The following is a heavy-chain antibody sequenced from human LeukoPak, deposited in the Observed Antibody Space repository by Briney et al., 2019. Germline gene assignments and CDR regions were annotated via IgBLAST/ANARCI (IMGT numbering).Heavy chain of an antibody. J-gene: IGHJ3*02. V-gene: IGHV4-39*01. CDR3: ARHPYSYDAFDI. Sequence: PSETLSLTCTVSGGSIISSTYYWGCIRQPPGKGLEWIVSIHHSGTTYSSPSLQSRVTISVDTSKTQFSLNLSSVPAAVTAVYYCARHPYSYDAFDIWGQGTMVTVSS. CDR1: GGSIISSTYY. CDR2: IHHSGTT. D-gene: IGHD5-18*01.